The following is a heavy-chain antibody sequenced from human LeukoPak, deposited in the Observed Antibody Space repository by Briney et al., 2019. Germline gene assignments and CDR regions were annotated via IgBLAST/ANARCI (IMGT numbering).Heavy chain of an antibody. J-gene: IGHJ4*02. V-gene: IGHV3-30*18. Sequence: GRSLRLSCAASGFTFSSYGMHWVRQAPGKGLEWVAVISYDGSNKYCADSVKGRFTISRDNSKNTLYLQMNSLRAEDTAVYYCAKPSWGGSGSYGPFDYWGQGTLVTVSS. CDR2: ISYDGSNK. CDR1: GFTFSSYG. CDR3: AKPSWGGSGSYGPFDY. D-gene: IGHD1-26*01.